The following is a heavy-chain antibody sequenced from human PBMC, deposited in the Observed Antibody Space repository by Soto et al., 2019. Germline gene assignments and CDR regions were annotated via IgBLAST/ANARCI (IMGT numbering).Heavy chain of an antibody. CDR1: GFTFSRYS. V-gene: IGHV3-21*01. Sequence: EVQLVESGGGLVKPGGSLRVSCAASGFTFSRYSMNWVRQAPGKGLEWVSFISSSSSSRYYGDSVKGRFTISRDNAKNSLYLQMNSLRAEDTAVYYCASETDYYGSGSFEHWGQGSLVTVSS. D-gene: IGHD3-10*01. CDR2: ISSSSSSR. J-gene: IGHJ4*02. CDR3: ASETDYYGSGSFEH.